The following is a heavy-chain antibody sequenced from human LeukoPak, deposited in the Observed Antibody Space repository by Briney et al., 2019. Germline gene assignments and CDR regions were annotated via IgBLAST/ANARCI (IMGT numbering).Heavy chain of an antibody. CDR3: ARRASTLSGFDY. CDR2: ISSSSSYI. D-gene: IGHD2-2*01. Sequence: GGSLRLSCAASGFTFSSYSMNWVRQAPGKGLEWVSSISSSSSYIYYADSVKGRFTISRDNAKNSLYLQMNSLRDEDTAVYYCARRASTLSGFDYWGQGTLVTVSS. CDR1: GFTFSSYS. V-gene: IGHV3-21*01. J-gene: IGHJ4*02.